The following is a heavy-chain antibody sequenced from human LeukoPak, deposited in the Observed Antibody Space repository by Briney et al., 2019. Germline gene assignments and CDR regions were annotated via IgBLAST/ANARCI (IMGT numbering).Heavy chain of an antibody. CDR3: ARVGYSYGGFLARIAQSHDAFDI. D-gene: IGHD5-18*01. CDR1: GYTFTSYG. V-gene: IGHV1-18*01. CDR2: TSAYNGNT. Sequence: GASVKVSCKASGYTFTSYGISWVRQAPGQGLEWMGWTSAYNGNTNYAQKLQGRVTMTTDTSTSTAYMELRSLRSDDTAVYYCARVGYSYGGFLARIAQSHDAFDIWGQGTMVTVSS. J-gene: IGHJ3*02.